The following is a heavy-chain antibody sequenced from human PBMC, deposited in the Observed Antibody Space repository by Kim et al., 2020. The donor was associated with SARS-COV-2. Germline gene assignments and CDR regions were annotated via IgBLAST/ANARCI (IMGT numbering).Heavy chain of an antibody. D-gene: IGHD4-17*01. CDR2: IIPFLNIA. CDR3: ACARTVKHACDI. V-gene: IGHV1-69*04. Sequence: SVKVSCKASGGTFSTYAINWVRQAPRQGLEWMGRIIPFLNIANYAQKFQGRVTITADKSTTTVYLEVSRLRSEDTAVYYWACARTVKHACDIWGQGTRVTVSS. J-gene: IGHJ3*02. CDR1: GGTFSTYA.